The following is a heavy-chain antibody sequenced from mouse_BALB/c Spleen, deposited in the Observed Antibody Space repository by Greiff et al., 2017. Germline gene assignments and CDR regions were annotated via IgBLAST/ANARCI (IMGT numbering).Heavy chain of an antibody. V-gene: IGHV1-9*01. CDR1: GYTFSSYW. CDR3: SRTAYYDYERGSMDY. CDR2: ILPGSGST. Sequence: VQLQQSGAELMKPGASVKISCKATGYTFSSYWIEWVKQRPGHGLEWIGEILPGSGSTNYNEKFKSKATLTLDTSSSTAYMQLSSLTSEDSAVYYCSRTAYYDYERGSMDYWGQGTSVTVSS. D-gene: IGHD2-4*01. J-gene: IGHJ4*01.